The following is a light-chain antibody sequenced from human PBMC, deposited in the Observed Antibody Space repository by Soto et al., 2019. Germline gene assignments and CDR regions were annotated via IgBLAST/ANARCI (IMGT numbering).Light chain of an antibody. Sequence: DIQMTQSPSSLSASVGDRVTITCRASQSISSYLNWYQQKPGKAPKLLIYAASSLQSGVPSRFSGSGSGTDFTLTISSLQPGDFATYHCQQSYSTPLTFGGRTKVEIK. CDR2: AAS. CDR1: QSISSY. J-gene: IGKJ4*01. CDR3: QQSYSTPLT. V-gene: IGKV1-39*01.